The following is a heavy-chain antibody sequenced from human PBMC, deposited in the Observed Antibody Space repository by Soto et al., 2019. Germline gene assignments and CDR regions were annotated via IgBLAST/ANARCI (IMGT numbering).Heavy chain of an antibody. Sequence: GGSLRLSCAASGFTFSSYAMSWVRQAPGKGLEWVSAISGRGGSTYYADSVKGRFTISRDNSKNTLYLQMNSLRAEDTAVYYCAKLRYFDWLLYANWFDPWGQGTLVTVSS. CDR2: ISGRGGST. CDR3: AKLRYFDWLLYANWFDP. J-gene: IGHJ5*02. D-gene: IGHD3-9*01. CDR1: GFTFSSYA. V-gene: IGHV3-23*01.